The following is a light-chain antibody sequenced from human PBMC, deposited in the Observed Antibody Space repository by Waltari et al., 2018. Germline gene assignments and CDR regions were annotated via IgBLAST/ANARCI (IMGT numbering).Light chain of an antibody. V-gene: IGKV4-1*01. Sequence: EIVMTQSPDSLAVSLGERATINCNYTQSLLYSLNNKNFLAWYQQKPGQPPKLLIYWASTRESGVPDRFSGSGSGTDFTLTISSLQAEDVAVYYCQQYYTPPLTFGQGTKVEIK. J-gene: IGKJ1*01. CDR2: WAS. CDR1: QSLLYSLNNKNF. CDR3: QQYYTPPLT.